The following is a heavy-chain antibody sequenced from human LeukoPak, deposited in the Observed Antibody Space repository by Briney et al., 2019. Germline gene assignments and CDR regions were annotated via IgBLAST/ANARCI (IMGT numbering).Heavy chain of an antibody. CDR3: ARDSGGSSPADY. D-gene: IGHD6-13*01. CDR1: GFTFSSYS. V-gene: IGHV3-21*01. Sequence: KPGGSLRLSCAASGFTFSSYSMNWVRQAPGKGLEWVSSISSSSSYIYYADSVKGRFTISRDNAKNSLYLQMNSLRAEDTAVYYCARDSGGSSPADYWGQGTLATVSS. CDR2: ISSSSSYI. J-gene: IGHJ4*02.